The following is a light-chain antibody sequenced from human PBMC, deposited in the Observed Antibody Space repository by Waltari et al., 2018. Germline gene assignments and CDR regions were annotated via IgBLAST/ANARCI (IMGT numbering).Light chain of an antibody. CDR2: AND. CDR3: AAWDDNLNGL. J-gene: IGLJ3*02. V-gene: IGLV1-44*01. CDR1: SSNIGKNA. Sequence: QSVLTQAPSESGTPGQRVTISCSGSSSNIGKNAVNWYQQVPGTAPKLPIYANDQRPAGVPDRFSGSKSGTSASLVISGLQAEDEADYYCAAWDDNLNGLFGGGTKLTVL.